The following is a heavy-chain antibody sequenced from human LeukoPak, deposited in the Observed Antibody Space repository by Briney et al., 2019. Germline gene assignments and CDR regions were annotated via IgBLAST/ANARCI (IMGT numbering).Heavy chain of an antibody. CDR1: GFTFSSYW. D-gene: IGHD4-17*01. Sequence: PGGSLRLSCAASGFTFSSYWMTWVRQAPGKGLEWVANIKQDGSEKYYVDSVKGRFTISRDNAKKSLYLQMNSLRAEDTAVYYCARVVDHDYGDYYLDYWGQGTLVTVSS. V-gene: IGHV3-7*03. CDR3: ARVVDHDYGDYYLDY. J-gene: IGHJ4*02. CDR2: IKQDGSEK.